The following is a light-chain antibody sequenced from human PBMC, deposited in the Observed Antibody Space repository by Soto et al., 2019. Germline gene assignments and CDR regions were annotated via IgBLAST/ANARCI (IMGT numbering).Light chain of an antibody. CDR3: CSYAGSSTYV. J-gene: IGLJ1*01. CDR2: EVS. V-gene: IGLV2-23*02. Sequence: QSALTQPASVSGSPGQSITISCTGTSSDVGSYNLVSWYQQPPGKAPKLMIYEVSKRPSGVSNRFSGSKSGNTASLTISGLQAEDEADYYCCSYAGSSTYVFGPGTKLTVL. CDR1: SSDVGSYNL.